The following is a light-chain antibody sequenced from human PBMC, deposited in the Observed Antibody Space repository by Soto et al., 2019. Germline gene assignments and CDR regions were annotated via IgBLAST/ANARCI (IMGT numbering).Light chain of an antibody. Sequence: QSALTQPASVSGSPGQSITISCTGTSSDVGTYNYVSWYQQHSGKAPKLMIYEVSNRPSGVSNRFSGSKSGNTASLTISGLQAEDEADYYCSAYTSGLTLYVFGSGTKLTVL. J-gene: IGLJ1*01. CDR1: SSDVGTYNY. CDR2: EVS. CDR3: SAYTSGLTLYV. V-gene: IGLV2-14*01.